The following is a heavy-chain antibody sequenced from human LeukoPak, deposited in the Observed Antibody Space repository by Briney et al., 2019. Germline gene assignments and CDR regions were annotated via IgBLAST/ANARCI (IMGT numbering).Heavy chain of an antibody. CDR1: GFTLSSYA. CDR3: VKDRGGYSYGFDY. CDR2: ISSNWGST. Sequence: TGGPLRLSCSASGFTLSSYAMHWVSKAPGKGLEYVSAISSNWGSTYYADSVKGRFTISRDNSKNTLYLQMSSLRGEDTAVYYCVKDRGGYSYGFDYWGQATLVTVSS. J-gene: IGHJ4*02. V-gene: IGHV3-64D*06. D-gene: IGHD5-18*01.